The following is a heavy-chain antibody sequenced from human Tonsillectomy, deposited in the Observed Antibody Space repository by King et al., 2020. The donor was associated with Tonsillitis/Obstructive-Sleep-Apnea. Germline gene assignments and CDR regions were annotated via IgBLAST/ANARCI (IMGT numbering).Heavy chain of an antibody. J-gene: IGHJ1*01. CDR1: GYTFTSYD. D-gene: IGHD3-22*01. CDR2: SRPNNGDT. V-gene: IGHV1-18*01. Sequence: QLVQSGAEVKKPGASVKVSCKASGYTFTSYDITWVRQAPGQGLEWMGWSRPNNGDTNYAQKLQGRVTMTSDTSTSTAYMELRSLRSDDTAVYYCARDNYDGSVYYHVYSQHGGQGPLVTASS. CDR3: ARDNYDGSVYYHVYSQH.